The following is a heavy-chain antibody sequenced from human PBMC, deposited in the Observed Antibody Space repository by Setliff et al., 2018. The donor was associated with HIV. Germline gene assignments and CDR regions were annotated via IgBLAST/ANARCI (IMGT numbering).Heavy chain of an antibody. CDR3: VNSGYDGDYYYYYMDV. V-gene: IGHV4-39*01. D-gene: IGHD5-12*01. J-gene: IGHJ6*03. CDR1: GGSVIKDNFY. CDR2: LYDTGRT. Sequence: PSETLSLTCSVSGGSVIKDNFYWGWIRQAPAKGLEWIATLYDTGRTYYNPPLKSRVSIFVDTTKNEFFLNLRSVTAADTAVYFCVNSGYDGDYYYYYMDVWGKGTTVTVSS.